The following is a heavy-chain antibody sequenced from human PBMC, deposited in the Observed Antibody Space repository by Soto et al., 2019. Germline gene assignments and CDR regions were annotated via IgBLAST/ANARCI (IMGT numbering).Heavy chain of an antibody. V-gene: IGHV4-30-2*06. CDR2: IYYSGTA. CDR1: GDSFSSGAYA. Sequence: SETLSLTCTVSGDSFSSGAYAWSWIRQSSGRGLEWIGYIYYSGTAFYNPSLKSRVTLSVVKSKNQFSLKVTSVTTADTAVYYCARAATSDHFDYWGPGTLVTVSS. J-gene: IGHJ4*02. CDR3: ARAATSDHFDY. D-gene: IGHD2-21*02.